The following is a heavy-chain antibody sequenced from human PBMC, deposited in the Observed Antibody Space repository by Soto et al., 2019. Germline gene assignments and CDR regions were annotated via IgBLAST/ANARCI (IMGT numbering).Heavy chain of an antibody. CDR1: GFTFSSYG. V-gene: IGHV3-33*01. CDR2: IWYDGSNK. CDR3: ARDLNIAARPGRAPRGAGIDY. Sequence: GGSLRLSCAASGFTFSSYGMHWVRQAPGKGLEWVAVIWYDGSNKYYADSVKGRFTISRDNSKNTLYLQMNSLRAEDTAVYYCARDLNIAARPGRAPRGAGIDYWGQGTLVTVSS. D-gene: IGHD6-6*01. J-gene: IGHJ4*02.